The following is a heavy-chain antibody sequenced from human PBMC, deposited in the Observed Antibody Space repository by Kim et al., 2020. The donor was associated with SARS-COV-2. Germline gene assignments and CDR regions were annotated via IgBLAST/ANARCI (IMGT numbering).Heavy chain of an antibody. CDR1: GFTFNNAW. Sequence: GGSLRLSCAASGFTFNNAWMSWVRQAPGKGLEWVGHIKSKTDGGTTDYAAPVKGRFTISRDDSKNTLYLQMNSLKTDDTAVYYCTTPSTAMARWGQGTLVTVSS. V-gene: IGHV3-15*01. D-gene: IGHD5-18*01. CDR3: TTPSTAMAR. J-gene: IGHJ4*02. CDR2: IKSKTDGGTT.